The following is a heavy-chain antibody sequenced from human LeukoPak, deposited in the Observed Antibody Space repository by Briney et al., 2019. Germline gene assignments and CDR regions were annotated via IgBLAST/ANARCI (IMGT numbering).Heavy chain of an antibody. CDR1: GYTFTSYD. V-gene: IGHV1-18*01. CDR2: ISAYNGNT. D-gene: IGHD3-22*01. Sequence: ASVKVSCKASGYTFTSYDINWVRQATGQGLEWMGWISAYNGNTNYAQKLQGRVTMTTDTPTSTAYMELRSLRSDDTAVYYCARAVGVFDSSGYYLFDYWGQGTLVTVSS. J-gene: IGHJ4*02. CDR3: ARAVGVFDSSGYYLFDY.